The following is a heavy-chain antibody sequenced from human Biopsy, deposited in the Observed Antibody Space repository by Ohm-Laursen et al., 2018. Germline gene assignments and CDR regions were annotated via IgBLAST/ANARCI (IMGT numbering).Heavy chain of an antibody. Sequence: TLSLTCAVSGVSINGGRYYWNWLRHHPGKGLEWIGNIFYSANTYYNPSLKSRVTISVDTSKNQFSLKLRSVTAADTAVYYCARLGSGDYFPTFFDFWGQGALVTVSS. V-gene: IGHV4-31*11. CDR3: ARLGSGDYFPTFFDF. CDR1: GVSINGGRYY. J-gene: IGHJ4*02. D-gene: IGHD5-12*01. CDR2: IFYSANT.